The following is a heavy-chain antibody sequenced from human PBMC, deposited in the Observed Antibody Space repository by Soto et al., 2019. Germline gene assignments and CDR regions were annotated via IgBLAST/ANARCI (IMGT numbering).Heavy chain of an antibody. J-gene: IGHJ4*01. V-gene: IGHV3-30*18. CDR2: ISHDGTVS. Sequence: QAQLVESGGGVVQPGRSLRLSCAASGFIFSNYGMHWVRQAPGKGLEWVAVISHDGTVSYYADSVRGRFTISRDASANTLYLQMNRLRDDDTAVYYCAKEGKVRSSHTWGLDYWGQGILVTVSS. CDR1: GFIFSNYG. D-gene: IGHD7-27*01. CDR3: AKEGKVRSSHTWGLDY.